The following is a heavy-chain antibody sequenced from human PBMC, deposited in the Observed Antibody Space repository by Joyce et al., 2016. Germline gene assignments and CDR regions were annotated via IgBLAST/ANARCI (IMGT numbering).Heavy chain of an antibody. CDR1: GYTFTSHG. V-gene: IGHV1-18*01. CDR2: VSTYNGNT. D-gene: IGHD2-15*01. Sequence: QVQLVQSGAEVKKPGASVKVSCKASGYTFTSHGISWMRQAPGQGLEWMGWVSTYNGNTDYAKNFQGRVTMTTDTSTSTAYMELRSLRSDDTAMYYCARACPGSTCYSIYWGQGTLVTVSP. J-gene: IGHJ4*02. CDR3: ARACPGSTCYSIY.